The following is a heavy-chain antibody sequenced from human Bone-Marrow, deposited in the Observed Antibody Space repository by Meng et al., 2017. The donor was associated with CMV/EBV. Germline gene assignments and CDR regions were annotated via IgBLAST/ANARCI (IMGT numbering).Heavy chain of an antibody. CDR1: GFTFSNYW. V-gene: IGHV3-74*01. D-gene: IGHD1-7*01. Sequence: GESLKISCAASGFTFSNYWMHWFRQAPGKGLIWVSRINTDGSSTNYADSVKGRFTISRNNAKNTLYPQMNSLRAEDTAGNYCARAVTGTRNAFDIWGQGTMVTVSS. CDR3: ARAVTGTRNAFDI. J-gene: IGHJ3*02. CDR2: INTDGSST.